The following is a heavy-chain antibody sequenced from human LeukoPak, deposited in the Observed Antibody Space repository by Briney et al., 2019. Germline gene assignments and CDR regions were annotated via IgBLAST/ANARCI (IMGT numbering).Heavy chain of an antibody. CDR3: AKAEGGGVAAAEY. CDR2: ISYDGSNK. J-gene: IGHJ4*02. V-gene: IGHV3-30*18. Sequence: PGGSLRLSCAASGFTFSSYGMHWVRQAPGKGLEWVAVISYDGSNKYYADSVKGRFTISRDNSKNTLYLQMNSLRAEDTALYYCAKAEGGGVAAAEYWGQGTLVTVSS. D-gene: IGHD3-16*01. CDR1: GFTFSSYG.